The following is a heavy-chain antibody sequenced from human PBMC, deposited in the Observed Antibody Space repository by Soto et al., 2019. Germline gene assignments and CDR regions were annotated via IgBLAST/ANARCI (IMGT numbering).Heavy chain of an antibody. CDR3: ARDYSYQRAMDV. Sequence: VGSLRLSCAASGFTFSNFAMYWVRQAPGKGLEWVTVISYDGSHKYYADSVKGRFTISRDNSKNTLYLQMNNLRAEDSAVYFCARDYSYQRAMDVWGQGTTVTV. D-gene: IGHD2-15*01. J-gene: IGHJ6*02. CDR1: GFTFSNFA. CDR2: ISYDGSHK. V-gene: IGHV3-30-3*01.